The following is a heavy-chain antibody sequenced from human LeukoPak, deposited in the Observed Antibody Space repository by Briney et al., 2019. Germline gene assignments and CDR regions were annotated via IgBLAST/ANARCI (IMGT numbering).Heavy chain of an antibody. CDR1: GFTFSSYA. J-gene: IGHJ3*02. CDR2: ISSNGGST. CDR3: ARSGVKDSSGWYSSPRAFDI. Sequence: GGSLRLSCAASGFTFSSYAMHWVRQAPGKGLEYVSAISSNGGSTYYANSVKGRFTISRDNSKNTLYLQMGSLRAEDMAVYYCARSGVKDSSGWYSSPRAFDIWGQGTMVTVSS. V-gene: IGHV3-64*01. D-gene: IGHD6-19*01.